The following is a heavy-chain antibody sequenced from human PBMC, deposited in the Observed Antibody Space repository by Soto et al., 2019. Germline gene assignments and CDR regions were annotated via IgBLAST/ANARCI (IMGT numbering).Heavy chain of an antibody. V-gene: IGHV4-30-2*01. J-gene: IGHJ5*02. CDR1: GGSISSGGYS. D-gene: IGHD5-18*01. Sequence: SATLSLTCAVSGGSISSGGYSWSWIRQPPGKGLEWIGYIYHSGSTYYNPSLKSRVTISVDRSKNQFSLKLSSVTAADTAVYYGARHVDTANWFDPWGQGTLVTVSS. CDR2: IYHSGST. CDR3: ARHVDTANWFDP.